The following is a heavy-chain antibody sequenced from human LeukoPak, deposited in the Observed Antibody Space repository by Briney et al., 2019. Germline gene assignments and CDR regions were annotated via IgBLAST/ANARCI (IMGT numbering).Heavy chain of an antibody. CDR2: INHSGST. D-gene: IGHD3-22*01. CDR3: ARAFDSSAYYLTY. CDR1: GGSFSGYY. J-gene: IGHJ4*01. Sequence: SGTLSLTCAVYGGSFSGYYWSWIRQPPEKGLEWIGEINHSGSTNYNPSLKSRVTISVDTSKNQFSLNLTSVTAADTAVYYCARAFDSSAYYLTYWGHGNLVTVSA. V-gene: IGHV4-34*01.